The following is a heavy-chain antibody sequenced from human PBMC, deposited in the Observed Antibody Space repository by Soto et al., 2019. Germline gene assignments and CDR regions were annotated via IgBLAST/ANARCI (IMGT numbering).Heavy chain of an antibody. CDR3: ARLLTEGATFREDAFDL. Sequence: QIQLMQSGGDVKTPGASLKVSCTTSRYTFTSHGIAWVRQAPGQGLEWMGWISTFNGKTDYAQKFQGRVTMTADTSTSTVHMGRRSLRSDDTGVYYCARLLTEGATFREDAFDLWGPGTKVTVSS. CDR2: ISTFNGKT. J-gene: IGHJ3*01. V-gene: IGHV1-18*01. CDR1: RYTFTSHG. D-gene: IGHD3-9*01.